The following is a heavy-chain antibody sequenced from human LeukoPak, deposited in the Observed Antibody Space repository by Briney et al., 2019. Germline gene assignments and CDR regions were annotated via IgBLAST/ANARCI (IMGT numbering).Heavy chain of an antibody. J-gene: IGHJ4*02. D-gene: IGHD6-6*01. CDR1: GGSISYYY. CDR3: ARHDAGIAARPFDN. CDR2: VYYSGTT. Sequence: SETLSLTCTVSGGSISYYYWSWIRQSPGKGLEWIGYVYYSGTTNYNPSLKSRVTISVDTSKNQFSLQLRSVTAADTAVYYCARHDAGIAARPFDNWGQGTLVTVSS. V-gene: IGHV4-59*01.